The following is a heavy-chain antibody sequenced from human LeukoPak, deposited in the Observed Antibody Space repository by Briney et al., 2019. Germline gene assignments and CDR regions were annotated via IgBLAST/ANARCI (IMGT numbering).Heavy chain of an antibody. CDR1: GFTFSSYS. D-gene: IGHD3-3*01. CDR3: ARDGVTIFGVVTL. CDR2: ISSSITTI. V-gene: IGHV3-48*04. J-gene: IGHJ4*02. Sequence: GGSLRLSCAASGFTFSSYSMNWVRQAPGKGLEWVSYISSSITTIYYADSVKGRFTISRDNARNSLYLQMNSLRAEDTAVYYCARDGVTIFGVVTLWGQGTLVTVSS.